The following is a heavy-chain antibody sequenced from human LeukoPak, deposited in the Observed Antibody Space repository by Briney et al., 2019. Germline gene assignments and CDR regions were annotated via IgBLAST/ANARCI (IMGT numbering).Heavy chain of an antibody. CDR2: IYYSGST. V-gene: IGHV4-59*01. J-gene: IGHJ3*02. CDR1: GGSISGYY. D-gene: IGHD5-12*01. CDR3: ARVVANAFDI. Sequence: SETLSLTCTVSGGSISGYYWSWIRQPPGKGLEWIGYIYYSGSTNYNPPLKSRVTISVDTSKNQFSLKLSSVTAADTAVYYCARVVANAFDIWGQGTMVTVSS.